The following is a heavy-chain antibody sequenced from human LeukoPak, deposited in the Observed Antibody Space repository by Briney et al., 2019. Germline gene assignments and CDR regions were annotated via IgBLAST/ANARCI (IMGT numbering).Heavy chain of an antibody. CDR2: IYYSGST. CDR1: GGSISSSSYY. Sequence: SETLSLTCTVSGGSISSSSYYWGWIRQPPGKGLEWIGSIYYSGSTYYNPSLKSRVTISVDTSKNQFSLKLSSVTAADTAVYYCARHNGGGSFPYYYYYYMDVWGKGTTVTVSS. V-gene: IGHV4-39*01. J-gene: IGHJ6*03. CDR3: ARHNGGGSFPYYYYYYMDV. D-gene: IGHD2-15*01.